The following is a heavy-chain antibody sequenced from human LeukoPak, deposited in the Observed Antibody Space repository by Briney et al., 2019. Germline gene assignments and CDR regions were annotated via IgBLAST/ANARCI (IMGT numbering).Heavy chain of an antibody. V-gene: IGHV3-48*03. J-gene: IGHJ5*02. CDR3: ARGEPWELRYNWFDP. D-gene: IGHD1-26*01. Sequence: PGGSLRLSCAASGFTFSSYEMNWVRQAPGKGLEWVSYISSSGSTIYYADSVKGRFTISRDNAKNSLYLQMNSRRAEDTAVYYCARGEPWELRYNWFDPWGQGTLVTVSS. CDR2: ISSSGSTI. CDR1: GFTFSSYE.